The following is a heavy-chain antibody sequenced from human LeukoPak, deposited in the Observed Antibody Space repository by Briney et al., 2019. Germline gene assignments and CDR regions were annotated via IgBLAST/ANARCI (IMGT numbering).Heavy chain of an antibody. CDR1: GFTFSSYA. D-gene: IGHD3-16*01. V-gene: IGHV3-23*01. CDR3: ANSPGHYDYVWAFDY. CDR2: ISGSGGST. J-gene: IGHJ4*02. Sequence: GGSLRLSCAASGFTFSSYAMSWVRQAPGEGLEWVSAISGSGGSTYYADSVKGRFTISRDNSKNTLYLQMNSLRAEDTAVYYCANSPGHYDYVWAFDYWGQGTLVTVSS.